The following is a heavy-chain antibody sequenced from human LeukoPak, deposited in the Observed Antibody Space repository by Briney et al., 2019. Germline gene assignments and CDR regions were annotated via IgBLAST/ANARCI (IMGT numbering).Heavy chain of an antibody. D-gene: IGHD6-25*01. V-gene: IGHV3-23*01. CDR2: ISGSGGST. CDR1: GFTFSSFA. Sequence: LPGGSLRLSCAASGFTFSSFAMHWVRQAPGKGLEWVSAISGSGGSTYYADSVKGRFTISRDNSKNTLYLQMNSLRAEDTAVYYCAKEIAATPHNWFDPWGQGTLVTVSS. CDR3: AKEIAATPHNWFDP. J-gene: IGHJ5*02.